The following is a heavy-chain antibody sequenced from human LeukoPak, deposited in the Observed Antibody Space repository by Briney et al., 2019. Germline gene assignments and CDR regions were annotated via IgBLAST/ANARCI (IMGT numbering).Heavy chain of an antibody. Sequence: GGSLRLSCAASGFTVSSNYMSWVRQAPGKGLEWVSVIYSGGSTYYADSVKGRFTISRDNSKNTIYLQMNSLRVEDTAVYYCARASSGSWYGDYWGQGTLVTVSS. J-gene: IGHJ4*02. CDR1: GFTVSSNY. CDR2: IYSGGST. CDR3: ARASSGSWYGDY. V-gene: IGHV3-66*01. D-gene: IGHD6-13*01.